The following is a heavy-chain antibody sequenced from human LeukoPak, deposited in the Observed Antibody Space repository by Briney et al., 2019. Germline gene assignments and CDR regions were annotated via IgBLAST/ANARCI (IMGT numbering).Heavy chain of an antibody. CDR1: GFTFSSYA. CDR2: ISGSGGST. J-gene: IGHJ4*02. Sequence: GGSLRLSCAASGFTFSSYAMSWVRQAPGKGLEWVSAISGSGGSTYYADSVKGRFTISRDNSKNTLYLQMNSLRAEDTAVYYCASLYCSSTSCYKRIDYWGQGTLVTVSS. D-gene: IGHD2-2*02. V-gene: IGHV3-23*01. CDR3: ASLYCSSTSCYKRIDY.